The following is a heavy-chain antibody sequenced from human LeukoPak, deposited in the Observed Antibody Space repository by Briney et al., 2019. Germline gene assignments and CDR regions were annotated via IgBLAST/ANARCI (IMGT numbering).Heavy chain of an antibody. D-gene: IGHD3-22*01. Sequence: SVKVSCKASGGTFSSYAISWVRQAPGQGLEWMGRIIPILGIANYAQKFQGRVTITADKSTSTAYMELSSLRSEDTAVYYCARAPEYYDSSGYYYDYWGQGTLVTVSS. J-gene: IGHJ4*02. V-gene: IGHV1-69*04. CDR2: IIPILGIA. CDR3: ARAPEYYDSSGYYYDY. CDR1: GGTFSSYA.